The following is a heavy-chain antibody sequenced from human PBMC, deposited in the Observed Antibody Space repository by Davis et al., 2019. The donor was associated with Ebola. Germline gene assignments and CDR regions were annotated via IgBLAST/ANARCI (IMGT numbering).Heavy chain of an antibody. V-gene: IGHV1-69*13. CDR3: ASGVQLKDPAIRRYYYYYMDV. D-gene: IGHD1-1*01. CDR2: IIPIFGTA. CDR1: GGTFSSYA. J-gene: IGHJ6*03. Sequence: SVKVSCKASGGTFSSYAISWVRQAPGQGLEWMGGIIPIFGTANYAQKFQGRVTITADESTSTAYMELGSLRSEDTAVYYCASGVQLKDPAIRRYYYYYMDVWGKGTTVTVSS.